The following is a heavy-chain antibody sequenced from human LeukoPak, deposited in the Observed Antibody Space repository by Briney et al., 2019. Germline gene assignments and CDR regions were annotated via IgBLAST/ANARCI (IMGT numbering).Heavy chain of an antibody. CDR2: ISSNGGST. D-gene: IGHD5-24*01. CDR3: ARSDSSVEMATIN. Sequence: PGGSLRLSCAASGFTFSSYAMHWVRLAPGKGLEYVSAISSNGGSTYYANSVKGRFTISRDNSKNTLYLQMGSLRAEDMAVYYCARSDSSVEMATINWGQGTLVTVSS. J-gene: IGHJ4*02. CDR1: GFTFSSYA. V-gene: IGHV3-64*01.